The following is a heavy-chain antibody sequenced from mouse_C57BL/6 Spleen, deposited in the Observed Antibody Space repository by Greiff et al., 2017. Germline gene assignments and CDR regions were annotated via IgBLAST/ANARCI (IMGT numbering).Heavy chain of an antibody. CDR3: ARQDYGSSFWYFDV. CDR2: IDPNSGGT. Sequence: QVQLKQPGAELVKPGASVKLSCKASGYTFTSYWMHWVKQRPGRGLEWIGRIDPNSGGTKYNEKFKSKATLTVDKPSSTAYMQLSSLTAEDSAVYDCARQDYGSSFWYFDVWGTGTTVTVSS. CDR1: GYTFTSYW. J-gene: IGHJ1*03. V-gene: IGHV1-72*01. D-gene: IGHD1-1*01.